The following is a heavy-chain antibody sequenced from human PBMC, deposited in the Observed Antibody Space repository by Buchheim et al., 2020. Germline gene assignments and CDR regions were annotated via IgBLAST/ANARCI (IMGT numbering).Heavy chain of an antibody. CDR2: IRSKAYGGTT. J-gene: IGHJ6*02. V-gene: IGHV3-49*03. D-gene: IGHD6-13*01. CDR1: GFTFGDYA. CDR3: TRDGSSWYGMDV. Sequence: EVQLVESGGGLVQPGRSLRLSCTASGFTFGDYAMTWFRQAPGKGLEWVGFIRSKAYGGTTEYAASVKGRFTISRDDSKSIPYMQMNSLKTEDTGVYFCTRDGSSWYGMDVWGQGTT.